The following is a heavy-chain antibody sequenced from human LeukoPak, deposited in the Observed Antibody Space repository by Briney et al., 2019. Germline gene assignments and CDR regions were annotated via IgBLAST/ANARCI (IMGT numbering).Heavy chain of an antibody. CDR3: ARRRELLAFSFFDY. CDR2: INHSGST. V-gene: IGHV4-34*01. CDR1: GGSFSGYY. J-gene: IGHJ4*02. Sequence: PSETLSLTCAVYGGSFSGYYWSWIRQPPGKGLEWIGEINHSGSTNYNPSLKSRVTISVDTSKNQFSLKLSSVTAADTAVYYCARRRELLAFSFFDYWGQGTLVTVSS. D-gene: IGHD1-26*01.